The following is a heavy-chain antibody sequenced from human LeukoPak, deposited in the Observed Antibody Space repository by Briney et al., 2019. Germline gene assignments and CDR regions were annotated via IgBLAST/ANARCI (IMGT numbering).Heavy chain of an antibody. D-gene: IGHD2-21*01. CDR2: IWHDGSRT. J-gene: IGHJ4*02. CDR3: AKEFNRGLPDY. V-gene: IGHV3-30*02. CDR1: GFTFSYYA. Sequence: GGSLRLSCAASGFTFSYYAFHWVRQAPGKGLEWVAVIWHDGSRTYYADSVKGRFTFSRDSSRNTLYLQMSSLRAEDTAVYYCAKEFNRGLPDYWGQGTLVTVPS.